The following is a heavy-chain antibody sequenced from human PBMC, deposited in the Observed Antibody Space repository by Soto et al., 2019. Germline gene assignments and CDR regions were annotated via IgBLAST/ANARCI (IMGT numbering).Heavy chain of an antibody. CDR1: GGSISSGGYY. J-gene: IGHJ4*02. D-gene: IGHD4-17*01. CDR3: ARGYGGNSQSLDY. CDR2: IYYSGST. Sequence: SETLSLTCTVSGGSISSGGYYWSWIRQHPGKGLEWIGYIYYSGSTYYNPSLNSRVTISVDTSKNQFSLKLSSVTAVDTALYYCARGYGGNSQSLDYWGQGTLVTVSS. V-gene: IGHV4-31*03.